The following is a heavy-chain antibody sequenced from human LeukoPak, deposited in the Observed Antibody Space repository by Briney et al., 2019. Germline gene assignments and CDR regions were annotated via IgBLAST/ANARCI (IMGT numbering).Heavy chain of an antibody. Sequence: PGGSLRLSCAASGSTFSNYGMHWVRQAPGKGLEWVAFMQHDGSDKFFADSVKGRFTISRDNSKNTLYLQMNSLRAEDTAVYYCAKEKQLEPFDYWGQGTLVTVSS. CDR3: AKEKQLEPFDY. D-gene: IGHD1-1*01. J-gene: IGHJ4*02. CDR1: GSTFSNYG. V-gene: IGHV3-30*02. CDR2: MQHDGSDK.